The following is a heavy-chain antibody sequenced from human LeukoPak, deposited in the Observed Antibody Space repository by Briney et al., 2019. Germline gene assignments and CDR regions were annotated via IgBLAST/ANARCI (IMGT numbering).Heavy chain of an antibody. CDR3: ARSGSKIYYFDY. Sequence: GGSLRLCCAASGFTVSSNYMSWVRQAPGKGLEWVSVIYSGGSTYYADSVKGRYTISRDNSKNTLYLQMNSLRAEDTAVYYCARSGSKIYYFDYWGQGTLVTVSS. CDR2: IYSGGST. CDR1: GFTVSSNY. J-gene: IGHJ4*02. V-gene: IGHV3-53*01. D-gene: IGHD1-26*01.